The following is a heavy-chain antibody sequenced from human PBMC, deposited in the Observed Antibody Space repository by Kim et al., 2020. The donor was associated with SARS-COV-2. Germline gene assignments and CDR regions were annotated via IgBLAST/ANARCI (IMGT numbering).Heavy chain of an antibody. D-gene: IGHD6-13*01. CDR3: ARHSVVIAAAPSYGMDV. J-gene: IGHJ6*02. V-gene: IGHV4-39*01. Sequence: SRGTISVDTSKNQFSLKLSSVTAADTAVYYCARHSVVIAAAPSYGMDVWGQGTTVTVSS.